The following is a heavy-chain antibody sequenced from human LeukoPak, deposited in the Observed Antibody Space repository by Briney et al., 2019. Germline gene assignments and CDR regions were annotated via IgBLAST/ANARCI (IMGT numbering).Heavy chain of an antibody. V-gene: IGHV3-48*04. CDR2: ISSSGSTI. CDR3: ARVPDPYNWNDFYDYYYGMDV. D-gene: IGHD1-1*01. J-gene: IGHJ6*02. CDR1: GFTFSSYS. Sequence: SGGSLRLSCAASGFTFSSYSMNWVRQAPGKGLEWVSYISSSGSTIYYADSVKGRFTISRDNAKNSLYLQMNSLRAEDTAVYYCARVPDPYNWNDFYDYYYGMDVWGQGTTVTVSS.